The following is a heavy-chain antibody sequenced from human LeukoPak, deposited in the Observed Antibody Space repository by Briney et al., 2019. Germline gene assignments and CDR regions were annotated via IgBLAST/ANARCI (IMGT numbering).Heavy chain of an antibody. Sequence: SETLSLTCTVSGGSISSYYWSWIRQPPGKGLEWIGYIAYSGSTNYNPSLKSRVTMSVDTSKHQFSLKLSSVTAADTAVYYCARVGSYCFDYWGQGTLVTVSS. CDR3: ARVGSYCFDY. J-gene: IGHJ4*02. CDR2: IAYSGST. D-gene: IGHD3-10*01. V-gene: IGHV4-59*01. CDR1: GGSISSYY.